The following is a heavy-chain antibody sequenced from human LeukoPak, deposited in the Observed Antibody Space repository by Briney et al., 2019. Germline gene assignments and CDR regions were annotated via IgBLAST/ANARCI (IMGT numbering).Heavy chain of an antibody. Sequence: PGRSLRLSCAASGFTFSSYAMHWVRQAPGKGLEWVAVISYDGSNEYYADSVKGRFTISRDNSKNTLYLQMNSLRAEDTAVYYCARDEGIVVVTTNFDYWGQGTLVTVSS. CDR1: GFTFSSYA. D-gene: IGHD3-22*01. CDR3: ARDEGIVVVTTNFDY. J-gene: IGHJ4*02. V-gene: IGHV3-30-3*01. CDR2: ISYDGSNE.